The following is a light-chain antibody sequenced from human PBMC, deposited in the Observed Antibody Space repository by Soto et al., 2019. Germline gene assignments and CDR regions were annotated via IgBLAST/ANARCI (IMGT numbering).Light chain of an antibody. CDR2: GDR. V-gene: IGLV1-40*01. J-gene: IGLJ3*02. Sequence: QSVLTQPPSMSGAPGQRVIISCTGSSSNIGAGYAVHWYQYLPGTAPKLLIYGDRDRPAGIPDRFFGSKSGTSASLAITGLQAEDEADYYCQSYDSTVSGSVVFGGGTQLTVL. CDR3: QSYDSTVSGSVV. CDR1: SSNIGAGYA.